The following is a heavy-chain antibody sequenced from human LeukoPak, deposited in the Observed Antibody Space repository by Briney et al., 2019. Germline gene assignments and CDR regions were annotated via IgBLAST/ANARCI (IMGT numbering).Heavy chain of an antibody. CDR1: GFTFSSYA. J-gene: IGHJ4*02. CDR2: ISYDGSNK. V-gene: IGHV3-30-3*01. Sequence: PGGSLRLSCAASGFTFSSYAMRGVRQAPGKGLEWVALISYDGSNKYYADSVKGRFTISRDNSKSTLYLQINSLRAEDTAVYYCAKGLRYFDYWGQGTLVTVSS. CDR3: AKGLRYFDY.